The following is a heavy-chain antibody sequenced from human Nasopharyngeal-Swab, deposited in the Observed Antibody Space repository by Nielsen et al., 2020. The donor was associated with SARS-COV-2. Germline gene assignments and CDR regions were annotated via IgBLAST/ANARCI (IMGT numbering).Heavy chain of an antibody. CDR1: GGSISSYY. V-gene: IGHV4-59*01. CDR2: AYYSGST. J-gene: IGHJ6*03. Sequence: SETLSLTCTVSGGSISSYYWNWVRQPPGKGLEWIAYAYYSGSTKYNPSLKSRVTISVDRAKNQVSLKLTSVTAADTAVYYYARGDILTPYYYMDVWGRGTTVAVSS. D-gene: IGHD3-9*01. CDR3: ARGDILTPYYYMDV.